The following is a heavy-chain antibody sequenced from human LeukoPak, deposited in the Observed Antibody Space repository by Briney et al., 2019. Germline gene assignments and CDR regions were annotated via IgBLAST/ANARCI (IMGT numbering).Heavy chain of an antibody. Sequence: GGSLRLSCAASGFTFSSYTMNWVRQAPGKGLEWVSSISSSSTYIYYADSVKGRFTISRDNAKNSLYLQMNSLRVEDTAVYYCAGATTVKDWLDSWGQGTLVTVSS. V-gene: IGHV3-21*01. CDR3: AGATTVKDWLDS. CDR2: ISSSSTYI. CDR1: GFTFSSYT. D-gene: IGHD4-11*01. J-gene: IGHJ5*01.